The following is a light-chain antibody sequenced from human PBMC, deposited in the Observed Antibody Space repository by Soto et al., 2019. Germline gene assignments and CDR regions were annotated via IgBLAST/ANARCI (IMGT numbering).Light chain of an antibody. J-gene: IGLJ1*01. Sequence: QSVLTQPPSASGTPGQRVTISCSGSSSNIGSNYVYWYQQLPGTAPKLLIYRNNQRPSGVPDRFSGSKSGTSASLAISGLRSEDEADYYCAAWYDSLSGYVFGTGTKLTFL. CDR1: SSNIGSNY. V-gene: IGLV1-47*01. CDR2: RNN. CDR3: AAWYDSLSGYV.